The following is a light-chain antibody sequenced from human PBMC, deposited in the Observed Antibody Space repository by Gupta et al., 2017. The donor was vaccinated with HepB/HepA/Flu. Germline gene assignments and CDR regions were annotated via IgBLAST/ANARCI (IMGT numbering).Light chain of an antibody. Sequence: DIQMTQSPSTLSASVGDRVTITCRASQSISSWLAWYQQKPGKAPKLLISKASSLESGVPSRFSGSGSGTEFTLTISSLQPDDFATYYCQHENSYSGTFGQGTKVEIK. V-gene: IGKV1-5*03. J-gene: IGKJ1*01. CDR3: QHENSYSGT. CDR2: KAS. CDR1: QSISSW.